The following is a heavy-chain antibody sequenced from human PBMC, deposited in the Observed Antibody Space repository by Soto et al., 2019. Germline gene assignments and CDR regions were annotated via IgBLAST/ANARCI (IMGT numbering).Heavy chain of an antibody. CDR2: ISSSSSYI. Sequence: GGSLRLPCAASGFTFSTYSMNWVRQAPAKGLEWVSSISSSSSYIYYADSAKGRFTISRDNAKNSLYLQMNSLRAEDTGVYYCARGGYSSSWYGRKYYYGMDVWGQGTTVTVSS. CDR3: ARGGYSSSWYGRKYYYGMDV. V-gene: IGHV3-21*01. J-gene: IGHJ6*02. D-gene: IGHD6-13*01. CDR1: GFTFSTYS.